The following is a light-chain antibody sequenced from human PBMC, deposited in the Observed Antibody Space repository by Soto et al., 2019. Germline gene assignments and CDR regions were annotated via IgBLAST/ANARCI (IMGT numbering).Light chain of an antibody. Sequence: QAVVTQEPSLTVSPGGTVTLTCGSSTGAVTSGHYPYWFQQKPGQAPRTLIYDTTNKHSWTPARFSGSLLGGKAALTLSGAQPEDEADYYRLLFDTDIRVFGGGTKLTVL. CDR1: TGAVTSGHY. J-gene: IGLJ2*01. CDR2: DTT. CDR3: LLFDTDIRV. V-gene: IGLV7-46*01.